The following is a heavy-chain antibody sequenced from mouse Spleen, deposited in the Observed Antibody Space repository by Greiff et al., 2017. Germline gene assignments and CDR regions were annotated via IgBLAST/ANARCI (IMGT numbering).Heavy chain of an antibody. J-gene: IGHJ1*01. Sequence: VQLQQSGPGLVQPSQSLSITCTVSGFSLTSYGVHWVRQSPGKGLEWLGVIWSGGSTDYNAAFISRLSISKDNSKSQVFFKMNSLQANDTAIYYCARSGDYDVGWYFDVWGAGTTVTVSS. CDR2: IWSGGST. V-gene: IGHV2-2*02. D-gene: IGHD2-4*01. CDR1: GFSLTSYG. CDR3: ARSGDYDVGWYFDV.